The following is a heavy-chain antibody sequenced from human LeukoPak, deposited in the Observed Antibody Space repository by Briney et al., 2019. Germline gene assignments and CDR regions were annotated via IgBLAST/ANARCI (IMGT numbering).Heavy chain of an antibody. CDR1: GGTFSSYA. CDR2: IIPIFGTA. J-gene: IGHJ3*02. V-gene: IGHV1-69*13. D-gene: IGHD4-17*01. Sequence: SVKVSCKASGGTFSSYAISWVRQAPGQGLEWMGGIIPIFGTANYAQKFQGRVTITADESTSTAYMELSSLRSEDTAVYYCARDLSPLRPSPYAFDIWGQGTMVTVSS. CDR3: ARDLSPLRPSPYAFDI.